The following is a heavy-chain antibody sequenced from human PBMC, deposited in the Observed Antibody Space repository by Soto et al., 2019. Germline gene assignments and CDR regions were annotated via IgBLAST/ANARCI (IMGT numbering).Heavy chain of an antibody. Sequence: HPGGSLRLSCATSGFTFSDHAMHWVRQAPGEGLEWVSGVRGDFVTTPYADSVKGRFTISRDNSKNTLYLQMNSLRAEDTAIYYCAKVMVKNWFDPWGQGTLVTVSS. CDR1: GFTFSDHA. CDR2: VRGDFVTT. J-gene: IGHJ5*02. D-gene: IGHD5-18*01. V-gene: IGHV3-23*01. CDR3: AKVMVKNWFDP.